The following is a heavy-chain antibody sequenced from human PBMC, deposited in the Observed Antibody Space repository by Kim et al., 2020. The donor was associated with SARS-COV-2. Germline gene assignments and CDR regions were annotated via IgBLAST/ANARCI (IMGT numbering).Heavy chain of an antibody. CDR2: INHSGST. J-gene: IGHJ3*02. V-gene: IGHV4-34*01. D-gene: IGHD2-2*01. CDR3: ARGGIVVVPAALDAFDI. CDR1: GGSFSGYY. Sequence: SETLSLTCAVYGGSFSGYYWSWIRQPPGKGLEWIGEINHSGSTNYNPSLKSRVTISVDTSKNQFSLKLSSVTAADTAVYYCARGGIVVVPAALDAFDIWGQGTMVTVSS.